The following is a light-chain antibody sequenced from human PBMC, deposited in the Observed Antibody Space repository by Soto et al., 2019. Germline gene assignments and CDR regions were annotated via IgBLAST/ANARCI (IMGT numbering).Light chain of an antibody. CDR3: SSFTRSNSYV. J-gene: IGLJ1*01. Sequence: QSALTQPASVSGSPGQSITISCTGTSSDVGASNYVSWYQQHQGKVPTLLISHVSVRHSGVSNRFSGSKSGNTASLTISGLQAEDEAAYYCSSFTRSNSYVFGTGTKVTVL. V-gene: IGLV2-14*03. CDR2: HVS. CDR1: SSDVGASNY.